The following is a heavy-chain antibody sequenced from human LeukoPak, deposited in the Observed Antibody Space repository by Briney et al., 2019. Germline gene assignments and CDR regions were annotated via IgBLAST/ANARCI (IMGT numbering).Heavy chain of an antibody. Sequence: PGGSLRLSCASSGFTFSAYHMNWVRQAPGKGLELISFISSDSGTLYYADSVKGRFTISRDNAANSLYLQMNNLRDEDTAVYYCARRDPFDYWGQGTMVTVSS. V-gene: IGHV3-48*02. CDR2: ISSDSGTL. CDR1: GFTFSAYH. J-gene: IGHJ4*02. CDR3: ARRDPFDY.